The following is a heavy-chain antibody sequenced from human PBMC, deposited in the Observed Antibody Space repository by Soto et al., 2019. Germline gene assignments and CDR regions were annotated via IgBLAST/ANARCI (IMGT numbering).Heavy chain of an antibody. Sequence: GESLKISCAASGFTFSSYGMHWVRQTPGKGLEWVAVIWYDGSNKYYADPVKGRFTISRDNSKNTLYLQMNSLRAEDTAVYYCARSKYPIVVVTAPPDYWGQGTLVTVSS. V-gene: IGHV3-33*01. J-gene: IGHJ4*02. CDR3: ARSKYPIVVVTAPPDY. CDR1: GFTFSSYG. CDR2: IWYDGSNK. D-gene: IGHD2-21*02.